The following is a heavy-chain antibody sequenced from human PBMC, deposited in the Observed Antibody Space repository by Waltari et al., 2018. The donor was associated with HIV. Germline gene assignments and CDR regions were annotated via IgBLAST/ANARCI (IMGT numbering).Heavy chain of an antibody. J-gene: IGHJ4*02. CDR1: GFTFSNSG. D-gene: IGHD7-27*01. CDR2: ISNDGSKK. CDR3: VRTLGDY. V-gene: IGHV3-30-3*01. Sequence: AQQVVSGGGVVQSGKSLRSSCAASGFTFSNSGMLWGRQAPGKGLEWVAPISNDGSKKYYADSVKGRFTNSRANSKDTHYLQMNSLRPDDTAVYYCVRTLGDYWGQGTLVTISS.